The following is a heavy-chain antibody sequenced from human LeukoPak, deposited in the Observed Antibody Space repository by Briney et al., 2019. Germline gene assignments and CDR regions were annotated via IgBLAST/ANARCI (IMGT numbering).Heavy chain of an antibody. CDR3: ASYYYDSSGHEDY. CDR1: GYSFTSCW. J-gene: IGHJ4*02. Sequence: GESLKISCKGSGYSFTSCWIGWVRQMPGKGLEWMGIIYPGESDTRYSPSFQGQVTISADKSISTAYLQWSSLKASDTAMYYCASYYYDSSGHEDYWGQGTLVTVSS. CDR2: IYPGESDT. D-gene: IGHD3-22*01. V-gene: IGHV5-51*01.